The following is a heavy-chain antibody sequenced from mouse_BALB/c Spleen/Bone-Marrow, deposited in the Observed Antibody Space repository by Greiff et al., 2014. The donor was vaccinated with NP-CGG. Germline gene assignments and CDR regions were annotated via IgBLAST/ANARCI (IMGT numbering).Heavy chain of an antibody. CDR1: GYTFTSYW. Sequence: QVQLQQPGAELVRPGASVKLSCKTSGYTFTSYWINWVKQRPGQGLEWIGNIFPSDSYSNYNQKFKDKATLTVDKSSSTAYMHLTSPTSEDSAVYYCTRGKDYTLDYWGQGTSVTVSS. CDR3: TRGKDYTLDY. CDR2: IFPSDSYS. V-gene: IGHV1-69*02. J-gene: IGHJ4*01.